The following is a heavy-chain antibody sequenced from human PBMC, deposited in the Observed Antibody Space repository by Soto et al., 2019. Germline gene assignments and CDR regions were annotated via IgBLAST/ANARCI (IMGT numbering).Heavy chain of an antibody. D-gene: IGHD1-26*01. CDR3: ARWSASVGGAEALDV. Sequence: QVQLVQSGAEVKKPGASVRVSCQTSGYTFINYGITWVRQAPGQGLEWMGWLSAYNGDTSSSEKLQDRFTMTTDTSTNTVTIDLRSLTSDDTAVYYCARWSASVGGAEALDVWGQGTMAIVSS. J-gene: IGHJ3*01. CDR1: GYTFINYG. CDR2: LSAYNGDT. V-gene: IGHV1-18*01.